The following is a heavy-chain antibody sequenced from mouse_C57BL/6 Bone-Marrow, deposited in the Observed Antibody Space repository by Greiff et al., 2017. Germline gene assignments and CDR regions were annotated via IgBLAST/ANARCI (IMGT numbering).Heavy chain of an antibody. V-gene: IGHV1-69*01. CDR3: ARGGDYIGSSYWYFDV. Sequence: QVQLQQPGAELVMPGASVKLSCKASGYTFTSYWMHWVKQRPGQGLEWIGEIDPSDSYTNYNQKFKGKATLTVDKSSSTAYMQLSSLTSEDSAVYYCARGGDYIGSSYWYFDVWGTGTTVTVSS. CDR1: GYTFTSYW. D-gene: IGHD1-1*01. J-gene: IGHJ1*03. CDR2: IDPSDSYT.